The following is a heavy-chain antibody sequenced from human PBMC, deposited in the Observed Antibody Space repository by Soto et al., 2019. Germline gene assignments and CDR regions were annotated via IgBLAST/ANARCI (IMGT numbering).Heavy chain of an antibody. CDR2: IRSKANSYAT. CDR3: TSLSSSSILDYYYYGMDV. CDR1: GFTFRGSA. Sequence: GGSLRLSCAASGFTFRGSAMHWVRQASGKGLEWVGRIRSKANSYATAYAASVKGRFTISRDDSKNTAYLQMNSLKTEDTAVYYCTSLSSSSILDYYYYGMDVWGQGTTVTVS. J-gene: IGHJ6*02. D-gene: IGHD6-6*01. V-gene: IGHV3-73*01.